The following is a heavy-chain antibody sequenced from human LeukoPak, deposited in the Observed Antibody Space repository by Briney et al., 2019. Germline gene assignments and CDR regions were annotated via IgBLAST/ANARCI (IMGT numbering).Heavy chain of an antibody. J-gene: IGHJ4*02. V-gene: IGHV3-15*01. CDR1: GFTFSNAW. CDR3: TTDTIVVVPAASPFDY. CDR2: IYSKTDGGTT. D-gene: IGHD2-2*01. Sequence: NSGGSLRLSCAASGFTFSNAWMSWVRQAPGKGLEWVGRIYSKTDGGTTDYAAPVKGRFTISRDDSKNTLYMQMNSLETEDTAVYYCTTDTIVVVPAASPFDYWGQGTLVTVSS.